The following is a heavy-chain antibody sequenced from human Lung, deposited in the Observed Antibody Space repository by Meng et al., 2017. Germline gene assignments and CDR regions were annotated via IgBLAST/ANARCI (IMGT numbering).Heavy chain of an antibody. D-gene: IGHD2-15*01. Sequence: QLQLQESGSGLVKPSQTLSLPFASSGGSISSGGYSWSWIRQPPGKGLEWIGYISHSGSTYYNPSLKNRVTISVDRSKNQFSLRLTSVTAADTAVYSCARSGYCSGSSCYGSFDSWGQGTLVTVSS. CDR1: GGSISSGGYS. J-gene: IGHJ4*02. V-gene: IGHV4-30-2*01. CDR3: ARSGYCSGSSCYGSFDS. CDR2: ISHSGST.